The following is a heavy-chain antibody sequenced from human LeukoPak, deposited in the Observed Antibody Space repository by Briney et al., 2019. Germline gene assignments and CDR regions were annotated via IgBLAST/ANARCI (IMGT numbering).Heavy chain of an antibody. D-gene: IGHD5-12*01. CDR3: AKPPFLLVATYDALDI. J-gene: IGHJ3*02. Sequence: GGSLRLSCAASGFTFSSYAMSWVRQAPGKGLEWVSAISGSGGSTYYADSVKGRFTISRDNSKNTLYLQMNSLRAEDTAVYYCAKPPFLLVATYDALDISGHGPMVTVDS. CDR2: ISGSGGST. V-gene: IGHV3-23*01. CDR1: GFTFSSYA.